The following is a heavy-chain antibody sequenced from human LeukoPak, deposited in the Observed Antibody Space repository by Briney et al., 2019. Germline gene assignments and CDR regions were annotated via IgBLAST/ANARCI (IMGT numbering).Heavy chain of an antibody. Sequence: GGSLRLSCAASGFTVSSNYMSWVRQAPGKGLEWVSVIYSGGSTYYADSVKGRFTISRDNSKNTLYLQMNSLRAEDTAVYYCARDNYYYYGMDVWGQGTTVTVSS. J-gene: IGHJ6*02. CDR2: IYSGGST. CDR3: ARDNYYYYGMDV. V-gene: IGHV3-53*01. CDR1: GFTVSSNY.